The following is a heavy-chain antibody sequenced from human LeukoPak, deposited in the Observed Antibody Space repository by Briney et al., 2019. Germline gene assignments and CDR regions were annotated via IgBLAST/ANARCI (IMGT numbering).Heavy chain of an antibody. CDR2: ISSSRYTI. Sequence: PGGSLRLSCAASGFTFSSYSMNWVRQAPGKGLEWVSYISSSRYTIYYADSVKGRFTISRDNAKNSLYLQMNSLRAEDTAVYYCARDRGQWERPYYLDYGGQGTLVTVSS. V-gene: IGHV3-48*01. J-gene: IGHJ4*02. CDR1: GFTFSSYS. CDR3: ARDRGQWERPYYLDY. D-gene: IGHD1-26*01.